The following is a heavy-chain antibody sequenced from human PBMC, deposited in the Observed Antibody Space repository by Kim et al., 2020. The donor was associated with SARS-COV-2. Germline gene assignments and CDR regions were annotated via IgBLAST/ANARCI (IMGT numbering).Heavy chain of an antibody. D-gene: IGHD3-16*01. Sequence: SETLSLTCTVSGGSISSYYWSWIRQPPGKGLEWIGYIYYSGSTNYNPSLKSRVTISVDTSKNQFSLKLSSVTAADTAVYYCARNQLWGGAFDIWGQGTMVTVSS. J-gene: IGHJ3*02. V-gene: IGHV4-59*13. CDR3: ARNQLWGGAFDI. CDR1: GGSISSYY. CDR2: IYYSGST.